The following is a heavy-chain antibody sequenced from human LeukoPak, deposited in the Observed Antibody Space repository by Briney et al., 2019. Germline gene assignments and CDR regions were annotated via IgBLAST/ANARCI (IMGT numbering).Heavy chain of an antibody. J-gene: IGHJ4*02. CDR2: IKQDGSVK. V-gene: IGHV3-7*01. D-gene: IGHD3-16*01. CDR3: ARDPKAGGY. CDR1: GFTFTSYW. Sequence: SGGSLRLSCAASGFTFTSYWMTWVRQAPGKGLEWVANIKQDGSVKNYVDSLRGRFTISRDNAKSSLYLQMNSLRAEDTAVYYCARDPKAGGYWGQGTLVTVSS.